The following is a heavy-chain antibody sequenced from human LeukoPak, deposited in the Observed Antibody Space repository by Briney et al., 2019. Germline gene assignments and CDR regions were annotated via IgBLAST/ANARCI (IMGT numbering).Heavy chain of an antibody. J-gene: IGHJ4*02. CDR2: LRGGGAST. CDR1: GFTFNNYA. CDR3: ARGQMAGY. Sequence: GGSLRLSCAASGFTFNNYALTWVRQTPGKGLEWVSTLRGGGASTYYADSVKGRFTNFRDNSRSTLYLQMNSLRAEDTAVYYCARGQMAGYWGQGTLVTVSS. D-gene: IGHD5-24*01. V-gene: IGHV3-23*01.